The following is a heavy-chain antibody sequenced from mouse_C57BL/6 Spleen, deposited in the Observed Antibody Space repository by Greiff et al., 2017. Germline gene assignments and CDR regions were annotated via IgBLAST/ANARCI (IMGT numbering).Heavy chain of an antibody. CDR1: GFTFSDYG. J-gene: IGHJ1*03. Sequence: EVKVVESGGGLVKPGGSLKLSCAASGFTFSDYGMHWVRQAPEKGLEWVAYISSGSSTIYYADTVKGRFTISRDNAKNTLFLQMTSLRSEDTAMYYCARRDIGWYFDVWGTGTTVTVSS. CDR2: ISSGSSTI. V-gene: IGHV5-17*01. CDR3: ARRDIGWYFDV. D-gene: IGHD2-14*01.